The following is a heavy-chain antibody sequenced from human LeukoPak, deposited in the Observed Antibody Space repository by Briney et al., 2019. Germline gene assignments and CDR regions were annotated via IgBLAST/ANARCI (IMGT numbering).Heavy chain of an antibody. CDR3: ATHYGDDVLLWFGELSSSGIH. Sequence: SETLSLTCTVSGGSISSSSYYWGWIRQPPGKGLEWIGSIYYSGSTYYNPSLKSRVTISVDTSKNQFSLKLSSVTAADTAVYYCATHYGDDVLLWFGELSSSGIHWGQGTLVTVSS. CDR1: GGSISSSSYY. V-gene: IGHV4-39*01. D-gene: IGHD3-10*01. J-gene: IGHJ4*02. CDR2: IYYSGST.